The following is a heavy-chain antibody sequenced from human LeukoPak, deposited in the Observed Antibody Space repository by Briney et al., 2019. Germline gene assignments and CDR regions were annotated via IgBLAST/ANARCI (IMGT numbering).Heavy chain of an antibody. CDR3: AKDTIFYDILTGNFMDV. CDR1: GFTFSSYG. D-gene: IGHD3-9*01. J-gene: IGHJ6*03. Sequence: GGSLRLSCAASGFTFSSYGMHWVRQAPGKGLEWVAFIRYDGSNKYYADSVKGRFTISRDNSKNTLYLQMNSLRAEDTAVYYCAKDTIFYDILTGNFMDVWGKGTTVTVSS. V-gene: IGHV3-30*02. CDR2: IRYDGSNK.